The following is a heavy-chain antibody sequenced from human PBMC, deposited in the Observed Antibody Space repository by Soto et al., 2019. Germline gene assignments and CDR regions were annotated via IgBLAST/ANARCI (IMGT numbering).Heavy chain of an antibody. Sequence: GGSLRLSCAASGFTFTYYAMTWVRQAPGKVLEWVSTISNSGGDTVYADSVKVRFTISRDNSKDTLYLQMNGLRAEDTAVYYCAKVTKRAAAGRYEYYKYGMDVWGQGTTVTVSS. D-gene: IGHD6-13*01. CDR1: GFTFTYYA. CDR2: ISNSGGDT. J-gene: IGHJ6*02. CDR3: AKVTKRAAAGRYEYYKYGMDV. V-gene: IGHV3-23*01.